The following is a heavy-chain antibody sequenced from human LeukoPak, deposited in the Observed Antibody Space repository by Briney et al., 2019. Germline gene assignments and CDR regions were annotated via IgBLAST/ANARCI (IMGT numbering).Heavy chain of an antibody. CDR2: IYTSGST. V-gene: IGHV4-61*02. J-gene: IGHJ5*02. Sequence: PSETLSLTCTVSGGSISSGSYYWSWIRQPAGKGLEWIGRIYTSGSTNYNPSLKSRVTISVDTSKDQFSLKLSSVTAADTAVYYCARDLFGLAAPDNWFDPWGQGTLVTVSS. CDR1: GGSISSGSYY. D-gene: IGHD6-25*01. CDR3: ARDLFGLAAPDNWFDP.